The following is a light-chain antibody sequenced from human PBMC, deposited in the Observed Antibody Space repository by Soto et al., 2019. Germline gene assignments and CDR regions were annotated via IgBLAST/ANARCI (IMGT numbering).Light chain of an antibody. CDR3: QQYNKWPPIT. CDR2: EAS. Sequence: EIVMTQSPATLSVSPGERATLSCRASQSVSSNLAWYQHKPGQAPRLLIYEASTRATGVPARFSGSGSETEITLSISSLQSEDFAVYYCQQYNKWPPITFGQGTRLEIK. CDR1: QSVSSN. J-gene: IGKJ5*01. V-gene: IGKV3-15*01.